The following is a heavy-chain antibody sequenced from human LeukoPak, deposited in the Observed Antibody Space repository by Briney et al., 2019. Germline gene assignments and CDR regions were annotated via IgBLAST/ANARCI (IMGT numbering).Heavy chain of an antibody. J-gene: IGHJ4*02. CDR2: IQKDGSKK. CDR1: GFTFSNYW. CDR3: VRLWDSSGFFGY. V-gene: IGHV3-7*01. D-gene: IGHD3-22*01. Sequence: PGGSLTLSCVASGFTFSNYWMSWVRQAPGKGLEWVANIQKDGSKKHYVASVEGRFTISRDNAENSLFLQLNSLRVGDTAVYYCVRLWDSSGFFGYWGQGALVTVSS.